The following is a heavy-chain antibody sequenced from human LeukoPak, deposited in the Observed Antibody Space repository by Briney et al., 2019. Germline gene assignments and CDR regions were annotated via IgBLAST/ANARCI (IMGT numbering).Heavy chain of an antibody. Sequence: QPGRSLRLSCAASGFTFSSYTMDWVRQAPGKGLEWVARISYAGSNNYCADSVKGRFTISSDNPKNTLYLQMDSLRAEDTAVYYCARAAHTTYVLGRYYYYAMDVWGQGTTVTVSS. CDR3: ARAAHTTYVLGRYYYYAMDV. CDR2: ISYAGSNN. D-gene: IGHD3-10*01. V-gene: IGHV3-30-3*01. CDR1: GFTFSSYT. J-gene: IGHJ6*02.